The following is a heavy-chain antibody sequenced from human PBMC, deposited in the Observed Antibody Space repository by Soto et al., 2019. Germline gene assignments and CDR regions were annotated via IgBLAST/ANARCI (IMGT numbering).Heavy chain of an antibody. J-gene: IGHJ6*02. Sequence: QVQLVQSGAEVKKPGASVKVSCKASGYTFTSYGISWVRQAPGQGLEWMGWISAYNGNTNYAQKLQGRVTMTTDTSTSKAYMELGSLRSDDTAVYYCARDVRFLEWLLSNPTYSSYGMDAWGQGPTVTVSS. CDR2: ISAYNGNT. V-gene: IGHV1-18*01. CDR3: ARDVRFLEWLLSNPTYSSYGMDA. D-gene: IGHD3-3*01. CDR1: GYTFTSYG.